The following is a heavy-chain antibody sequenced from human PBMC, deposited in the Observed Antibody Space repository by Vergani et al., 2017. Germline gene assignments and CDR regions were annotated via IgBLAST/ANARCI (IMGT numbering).Heavy chain of an antibody. CDR3: SRGSRAEGGSGPDK. D-gene: IGHD6-13*01. Sequence: QVQLPESGPGLVKPSQTLSLSCTVSGGSVRTSIGYYWTWIRQPAGKTLEWIGEIFSSGTTNYNPSFKNRVTMSVDTSKNQFSLKLNSVTAADTAVYYCSRGSRAEGGSGPDKWGQGTLVTVSS. V-gene: IGHV4-61*02. CDR1: GGSVRTSIGYY. J-gene: IGHJ4*02. CDR2: IFSSGTT.